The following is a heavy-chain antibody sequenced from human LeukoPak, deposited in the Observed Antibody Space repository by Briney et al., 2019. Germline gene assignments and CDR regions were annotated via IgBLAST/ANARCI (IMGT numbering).Heavy chain of an antibody. CDR2: INPNSGGT. J-gene: IGHJ3*02. V-gene: IGHV1-2*02. CDR3: ARWDYGDADAFDI. CDR1: GYTFTGYY. Sequence: ASVKVSCKASGYTFTGYYMHWVRQAPGQGLEWMGWINPNSGGTNYAQKFQGRVTMTRVTSISTAYMELSRLRSDDTAMYYCARWDYGDADAFDIWGQGTMVTVSS. D-gene: IGHD4-17*01.